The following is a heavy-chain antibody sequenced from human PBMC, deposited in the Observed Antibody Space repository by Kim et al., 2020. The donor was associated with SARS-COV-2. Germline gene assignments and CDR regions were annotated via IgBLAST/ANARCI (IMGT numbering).Heavy chain of an antibody. CDR2: ISSSSSYT. CDR3: ASGSYYYGSGSYYKNYYYGMDV. Sequence: GGSLRLSCAASGFTFSDYYMSWIRQAPGKGLEWVSYISSSSSYTNYADSVKGRFTISRENAKNSLYLQMNSLRAEDTAVYYCASGSYYYGSGSYYKNYYYGMDVWGQGTTVTVSS. V-gene: IGHV3-11*03. J-gene: IGHJ6*02. CDR1: GFTFSDYY. D-gene: IGHD3-10*01.